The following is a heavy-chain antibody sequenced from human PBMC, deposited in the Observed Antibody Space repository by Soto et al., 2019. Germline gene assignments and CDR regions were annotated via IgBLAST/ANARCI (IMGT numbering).Heavy chain of an antibody. V-gene: IGHV4-59*01. D-gene: IGHD2-21*01. J-gene: IGHJ4*02. Sequence: SETLSLTCTISGGSISGYYWSWIRQPPGKGLEWIGYIYYSGSTNYNPSLKSRVTISVDTSKNQFSLKLNSVTAADTAVYYCARDGGEERSFDSWGPGTLVTVSS. CDR3: ARDGGEERSFDS. CDR2: IYYSGST. CDR1: GGSISGYY.